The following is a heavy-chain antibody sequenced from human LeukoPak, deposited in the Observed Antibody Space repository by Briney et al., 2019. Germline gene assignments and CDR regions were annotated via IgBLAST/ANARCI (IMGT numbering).Heavy chain of an antibody. V-gene: IGHV1-69*01. CDR3: ARAGEYCSGGSCYSGVYFDY. D-gene: IGHD2-15*01. CDR1: GGTFSTYA. Sequence: SVKVSCKASGGTFSTYAVSWVRQAPGQGLEWMGGIIPIFGKADYAQKFQDRVTITADESTSTAYMELSSLRSEDTALYYCARAGEYCSGGSCYSGVYFDYWGQGTLVTVSS. J-gene: IGHJ4*02. CDR2: IIPIFGKA.